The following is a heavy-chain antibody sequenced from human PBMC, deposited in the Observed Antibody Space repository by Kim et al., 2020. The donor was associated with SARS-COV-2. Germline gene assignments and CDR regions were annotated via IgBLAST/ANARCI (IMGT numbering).Heavy chain of an antibody. CDR2: ISSSSSYI. Sequence: GGSLRLSCSASGFTFSSYSMNWVRQAPGKGLEWVSSISSSSSYIYYADSVKGRFTISRDNAKNSLYLQMNSLRAEDTAVYYCARHSYSSSWDDYWGQGTLVTVSS. D-gene: IGHD6-13*01. CDR3: ARHSYSSSWDDY. J-gene: IGHJ4*02. CDR1: GFTFSSYS. V-gene: IGHV3-21*01.